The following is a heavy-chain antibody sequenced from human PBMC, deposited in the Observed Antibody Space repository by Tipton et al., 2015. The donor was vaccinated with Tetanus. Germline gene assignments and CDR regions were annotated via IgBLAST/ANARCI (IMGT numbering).Heavy chain of an antibody. CDR2: IYYTGST. CDR3: ARGGITAAGILDY. Sequence: TLSLTCTVSGDSVSSGSYYWSWIRQSPGKGLEWIGYIYYTGSTNYSPSLKSRVTISLDTSKNQVSLNLSSVTAADTAVYYCARGGITAAGILDYWGQGTLVTVSS. CDR1: GDSVSSGSYY. D-gene: IGHD6-13*01. V-gene: IGHV4-61*01. J-gene: IGHJ4*02.